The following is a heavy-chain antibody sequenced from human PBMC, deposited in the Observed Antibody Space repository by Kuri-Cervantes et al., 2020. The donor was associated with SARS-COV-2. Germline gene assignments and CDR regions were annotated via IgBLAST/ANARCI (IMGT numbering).Heavy chain of an antibody. Sequence: ASVKVSCKASGYTFTSYAMHWVRQAPGQRLEWMGWINAGNGNTKYSQKFQGRVTITRDTSASTAYMELRSLRSDDTAVYYCARGGVVVVPAAENYYYYMDVWGKGTTVTVSS. CDR1: GYTFTSYA. CDR3: ARGGVVVVPAAENYYYYMDV. CDR2: INAGNGNT. D-gene: IGHD2-2*01. V-gene: IGHV1-3*01. J-gene: IGHJ6*03.